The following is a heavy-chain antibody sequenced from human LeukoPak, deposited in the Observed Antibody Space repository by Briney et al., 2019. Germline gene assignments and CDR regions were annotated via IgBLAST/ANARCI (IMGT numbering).Heavy chain of an antibody. D-gene: IGHD2-15*01. J-gene: IGHJ5*02. V-gene: IGHV4-39*01. CDR1: GGSISSSSYY. Sequence: SETLSLTCTVSGGSISSSSYYWGWIRQPPGKGLEWIGSIYYSGSTYYNPSLKSRVTISVDTSKNQFSLKLSSVTAADTAVYYCARQGVVVVAATSWFDPWGQGTLVTVSS. CDR3: ARQGVVVVAATSWFDP. CDR2: IYYSGST.